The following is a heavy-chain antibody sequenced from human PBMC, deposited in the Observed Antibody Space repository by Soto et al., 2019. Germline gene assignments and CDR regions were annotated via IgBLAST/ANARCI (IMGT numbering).Heavy chain of an antibody. CDR3: VKDVWNDYFYDYMDV. CDR2: ISWNSGSI. J-gene: IGHJ6*03. V-gene: IGHV3-9*01. CDR1: GFTFDDYA. D-gene: IGHD1-1*01. Sequence: GGSLRLSCAASGFTFDDYAMHWVRQAPGKGLEWVSGISWNSGSIGYADSVKGRFTISRDNAKNSLYLQMNSLRAEDTALYYCVKDVWNDYFYDYMDVWGKGTTVTVSS.